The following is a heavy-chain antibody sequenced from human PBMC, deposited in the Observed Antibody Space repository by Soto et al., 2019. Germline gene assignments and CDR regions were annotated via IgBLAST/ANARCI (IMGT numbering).Heavy chain of an antibody. CDR1: GDSISSINW. J-gene: IGHJ5*01. D-gene: IGHD2-2*02. CDR3: ARYSGFFAISLLDP. V-gene: IGHV4-4*02. Sequence: AETLARTFDVSGDSISSINWWIWVRRPPGKGLKWIGEVYHTGTTNYNPSLKSRVTISVDKSQNHFSLKVTSVTAADTAVYYCARYSGFFAISLLDPWRLGALVTVSS. CDR2: VYHTGTT.